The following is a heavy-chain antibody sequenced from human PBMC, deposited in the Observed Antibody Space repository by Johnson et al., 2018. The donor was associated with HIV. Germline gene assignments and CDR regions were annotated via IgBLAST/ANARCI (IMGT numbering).Heavy chain of an antibody. J-gene: IGHJ3*02. D-gene: IGHD4-11*01. CDR2: IWYDGSNK. CDR3: ARERGYYGNPAFDI. CDR1: GFTFSSYG. V-gene: IGHV3-33*01. Sequence: QMQLVESGGGVVQPGRSLRLSCTASGFTFSSYGLHWVRQAPGKGLEWVAVIWYDGSNKYYADSVKGRFTISRDNSKNTLYLQMNSLRAEDTAVYYCARERGYYGNPAFDIWGQGTMVTVSS.